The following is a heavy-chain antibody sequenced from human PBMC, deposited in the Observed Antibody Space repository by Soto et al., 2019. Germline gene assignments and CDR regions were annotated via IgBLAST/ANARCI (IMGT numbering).Heavy chain of an antibody. CDR2: INPSGGST. D-gene: IGHD6-19*01. CDR3: ATSASLSSGPDY. V-gene: IGHV1-46*01. J-gene: IGHJ4*02. CDR1: GYTFTSYY. Sequence: ASVKVSCKASGYTFTSYYIHWVRQAPGQGLEWMGIINPSGGSTSYAQRFQGRVTMTRDTSTSTVYMYLSSLRSEDTAVYYCATSASLSSGPDYCGQGTLVTVSS.